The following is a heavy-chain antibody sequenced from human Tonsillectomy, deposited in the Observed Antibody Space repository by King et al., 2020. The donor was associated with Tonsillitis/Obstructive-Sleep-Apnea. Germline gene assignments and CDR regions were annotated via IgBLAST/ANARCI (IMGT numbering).Heavy chain of an antibody. CDR1: GGSICSGGYY. V-gene: IGHV4-31*01. Sequence: QLQESGPGLVKPSQTLSLTCTVSGGSICSGGYYWSWIRQHPGKGLEWIGYIYYSGSTYYNPSLKSLVTISVDTSKNQFSLKLSSVTAADTAVYYCARGFGGSTIFGVVIIPRWFDPWGQGTLVTVSS. CDR3: ARGFGGSTIFGVVIIPRWFDP. D-gene: IGHD3-3*01. J-gene: IGHJ5*02. CDR2: IYYSGST.